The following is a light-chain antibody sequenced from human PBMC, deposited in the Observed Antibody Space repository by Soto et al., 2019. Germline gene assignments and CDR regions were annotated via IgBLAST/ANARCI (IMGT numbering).Light chain of an antibody. Sequence: DIQMTQSPSTLSASVGDRVSITCRASQSISSWLAWYQQKPGKAPKLLIYKASSLESGVPSRFSGSGSGTEFTLTISSLQPEDFATYYCQQSYSTLRTFGQGTKV. CDR1: QSISSW. V-gene: IGKV1-5*03. CDR3: QQSYSTLRT. J-gene: IGKJ1*01. CDR2: KAS.